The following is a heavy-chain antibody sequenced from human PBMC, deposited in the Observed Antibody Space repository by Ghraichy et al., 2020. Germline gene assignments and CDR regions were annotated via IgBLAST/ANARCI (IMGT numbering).Heavy chain of an antibody. J-gene: IGHJ4*02. CDR1: GFTFGDYG. CDR3: TRDTSSWSYYFDY. D-gene: IGHD6-13*01. Sequence: RSLNISCTASGFTFGDYGMSWVRQAPGKGLEWVAFVRSKGNGGTAEYAASVKGRFTISRDDSKSIAYLQMNSLKTEDTAVYYCTRDTSSWSYYFDYWGQGTLVTVSS. V-gene: IGHV3-49*04. CDR2: VRSKGNGGTA.